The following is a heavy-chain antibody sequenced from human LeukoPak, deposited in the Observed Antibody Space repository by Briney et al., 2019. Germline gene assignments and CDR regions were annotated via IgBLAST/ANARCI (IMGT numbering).Heavy chain of an antibody. CDR1: GGSISSDY. CDR2: IYYSGST. J-gene: IGHJ6*02. V-gene: IGHV4-59*08. Sequence: SETLSLTCTVSGGSISSDYWSWIRQPPGKRLEWIGYIYYSGSTNYNPSLKSRVTISVDMAKNQFSLKLSSVTAADTAVYYCARLXXXRGAWDDYYYGMDVWGQGTTVTVSS. D-gene: IGHD3-10*01. CDR3: ARLXXXRGAWDDYYYGMDV.